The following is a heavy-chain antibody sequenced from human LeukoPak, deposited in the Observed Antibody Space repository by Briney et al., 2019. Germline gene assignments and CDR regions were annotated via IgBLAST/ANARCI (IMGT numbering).Heavy chain of an antibody. Sequence: SETLSLTCTVSGGSISSYYWGWIRQPPGKGLEWIGYIYYSGSTNYNPSLKSRVTISVDTSKNQFSLKLSSVTAADTAVYYCARQPNYYDSSGYFDYWGQGTLVTVSS. V-gene: IGHV4-59*01. J-gene: IGHJ4*02. CDR3: ARQPNYYDSSGYFDY. CDR2: IYYSGST. D-gene: IGHD3-22*01. CDR1: GGSISSYY.